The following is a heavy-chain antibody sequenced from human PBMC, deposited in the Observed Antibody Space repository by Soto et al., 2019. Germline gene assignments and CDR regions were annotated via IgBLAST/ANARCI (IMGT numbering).Heavy chain of an antibody. CDR3: AKSSTWAHYYYMDV. J-gene: IGHJ6*03. Sequence: GGSLRLSCAASGFIFSSYDVHWVRQAPGKGLEWVSVISGSGDSTNYADSVKDRFTISRDNSKNSLYLQMNSLRVEDTAVYYCAKSSTWAHYYYMDVWGKGTTVTVSS. V-gene: IGHV3-23*01. CDR2: ISGSGDST. CDR1: GFIFSSYD. D-gene: IGHD2-2*01.